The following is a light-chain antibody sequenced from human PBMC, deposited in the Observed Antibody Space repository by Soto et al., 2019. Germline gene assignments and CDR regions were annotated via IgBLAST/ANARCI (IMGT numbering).Light chain of an antibody. CDR3: QQYNSYSPAT. V-gene: IGKV1-5*01. Sequence: DIEMTQSPSTLSAYVGDIVTIXXRASQSISSWLAWYQQKPGKATKLVXYDASSLESGVPSRFSGSGSGTEFTLTISSLQPDDFATYYCQQYNSYSPATFGQGTKVDIK. CDR2: DAS. J-gene: IGKJ1*01. CDR1: QSISSW.